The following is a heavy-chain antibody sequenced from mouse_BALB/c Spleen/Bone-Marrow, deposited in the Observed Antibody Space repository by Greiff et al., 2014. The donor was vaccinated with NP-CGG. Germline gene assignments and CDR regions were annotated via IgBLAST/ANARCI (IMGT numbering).Heavy chain of an antibody. CDR3: AREEGCFFFDY. Sequence: EVKLMESGGGLVKPGASLRLSCAASGFTFTDYYMNWVRQPPGQALEWMGFISNKTDGYTSEYNASVKGRFAFTRDNSQNIHYLQMNTLRAEDSATYYCAREEGCFFFDYWGQGTTLTVSS. CDR1: GFTFTDYY. J-gene: IGHJ2*01. V-gene: IGHV7-3*02. CDR2: ISNKTDGYTS.